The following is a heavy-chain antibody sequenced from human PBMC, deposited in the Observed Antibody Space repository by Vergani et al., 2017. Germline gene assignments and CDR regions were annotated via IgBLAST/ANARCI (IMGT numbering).Heavy chain of an antibody. J-gene: IGHJ4*02. CDR3: AGAGEGPEGGLFDY. V-gene: IGHV4-59*01. Sequence: QVQLQESGPGLVKPSEPLSLTCTVSGGSISSYYWSLIRQPPGKGLEWIGYIYYSGSTNDNPSLKSRVTISVDTTTNQFSLKLSSGTAEDTAVYYWAGAGEGPEGGLFDYWGQGTLVTVSS. D-gene: IGHD7-27*01. CDR1: GGSISSYY. CDR2: IYYSGST.